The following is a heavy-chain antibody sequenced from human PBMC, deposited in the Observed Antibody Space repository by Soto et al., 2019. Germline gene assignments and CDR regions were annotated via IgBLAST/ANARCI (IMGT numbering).Heavy chain of an antibody. CDR1: GYTFTGCY. V-gene: IGHV1-2*04. CDR2: INPNSGGT. CDR3: ATGYCSGGSCPADYYGMDV. J-gene: IGHJ6*02. D-gene: IGHD2-15*01. Sequence: ASVKVSCKASGYTFTGCYMHWVRQAPGQGLEWMGWINPNSGGTNYAQKFQGWVTMTRDTSISTAYMELSRLRSDDTAVYYRATGYCSGGSCPADYYGMDVWGQGTTVTVSS.